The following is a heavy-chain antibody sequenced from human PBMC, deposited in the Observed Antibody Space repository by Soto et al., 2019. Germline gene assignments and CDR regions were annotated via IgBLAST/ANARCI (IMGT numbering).Heavy chain of an antibody. CDR3: ARDSKGTMVRGVIIGSFDY. CDR1: GFTFSSYG. CDR2: IWYDGSNK. J-gene: IGHJ4*02. V-gene: IGHV3-33*01. Sequence: GGSLRLSCAASGFTFSSYGMHWVRQAPGKGLEWVAVIWYDGSNKYYADSVKGRFTISRDNSKNTLYLQMNSLRAEDTAVYYCARDSKGTMVRGVIIGSFDYWGQGTLVTVSS. D-gene: IGHD3-10*01.